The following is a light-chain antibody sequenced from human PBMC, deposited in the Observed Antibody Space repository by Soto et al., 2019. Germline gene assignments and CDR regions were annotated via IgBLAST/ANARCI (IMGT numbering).Light chain of an antibody. CDR3: QQYNSWPPDRT. J-gene: IGKJ1*01. CDR1: QSVGSN. Sequence: EIVMTQSPATLSVSPGERATLSCRASQSVGSNLAWYQQKPGQAPRLLIYGASTRATGIPARFSGSGSGTEFTLTISSLQSEHFEIYFCQQYNSWPPDRTFGQGTKVEIK. CDR2: GAS. V-gene: IGKV3-15*01.